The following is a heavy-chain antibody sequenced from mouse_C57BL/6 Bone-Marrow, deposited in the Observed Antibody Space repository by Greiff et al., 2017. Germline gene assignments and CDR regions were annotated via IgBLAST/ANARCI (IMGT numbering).Heavy chain of an antibody. CDR3: ARIENYYGSSYVDYFDY. Sequence: QVTLKVSGPGILQPSQTLSLTCSFSGFSLSTFGMGVGWIRQPSGKGLEWLAHIWWDDDKYYNPALKSRLTISKDTSKNQVFLKIANVDTADTATYYCARIENYYGSSYVDYFDYWGQGTTLTVSS. D-gene: IGHD1-1*01. CDR1: GFSLSTFGMG. J-gene: IGHJ2*01. CDR2: IWWDDDK. V-gene: IGHV8-8*01.